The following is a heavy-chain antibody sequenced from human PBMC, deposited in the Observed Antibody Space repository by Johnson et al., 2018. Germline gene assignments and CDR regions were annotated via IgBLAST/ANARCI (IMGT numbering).Heavy chain of an antibody. CDR1: GFPFSTFA. CDR3: ERDPTESYYNCYMDV. V-gene: IGHV3-30-3*01. CDR2: VSYDGTTK. J-gene: IGHJ6*03. Sequence: VQLVETGGGVVQPGESLSLSCVASGFPFSTFAMHWVRQAPGKGLEWVAVVSYDGTTKPYADSVKARFTISRDTSKKTMTLRMNSLRVEDTALYYCERDPTESYYNCYMDVGSKGTAVTVS.